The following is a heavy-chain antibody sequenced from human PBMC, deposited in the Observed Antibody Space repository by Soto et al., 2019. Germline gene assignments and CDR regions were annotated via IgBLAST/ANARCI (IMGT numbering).Heavy chain of an antibody. CDR3: ARVVGALGHWFDP. J-gene: IGHJ5*02. CDR1: GYTFTSYG. D-gene: IGHD1-26*01. Sequence: QVQLVQSGGEVKKPGASVKVSCKASGYTFTSYGISWVRQAPGQGLEWMGRISAYNGNTNYAQKLQGRVTMTTDTSTSTAYVELRILRSDDTAVYYCARVVGALGHWFDPWGQGTLVTVSS. CDR2: ISAYNGNT. V-gene: IGHV1-18*01.